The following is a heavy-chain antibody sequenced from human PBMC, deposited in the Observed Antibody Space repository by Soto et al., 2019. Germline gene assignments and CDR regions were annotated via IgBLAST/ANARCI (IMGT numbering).Heavy chain of an antibody. V-gene: IGHV3-23*01. D-gene: IGHD6-19*01. CDR1: GFSFVNYA. Sequence: PGGSLRLSCAASGFSFVNYAMNWVRQAPGKGLEWVSGLSGSGTSTYYADSVKGRFTISRDNSRDTLFLQMNSLTADDTAVYYCAKENQNGGWFKPFDSWGQGALVTVSS. J-gene: IGHJ4*02. CDR3: AKENQNGGWFKPFDS. CDR2: LSGSGTST.